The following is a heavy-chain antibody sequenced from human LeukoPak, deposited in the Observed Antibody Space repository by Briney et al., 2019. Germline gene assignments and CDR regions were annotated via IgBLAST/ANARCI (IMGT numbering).Heavy chain of an antibody. D-gene: IGHD1-26*01. J-gene: IGHJ4*02. CDR3: ARSPVLVGATPTD. CDR2: INHSGST. CDR1: GESFSGYY. Sequence: SETLSLTCAVYGESFSGYYWNWIRQPPGKGLEWIGEINHSGSTNYNPSLKSRVTISVDTSKNQFSLKLSSVTAADTAVYYCARSPVLVGATPTDWGQGTLVAVSS. V-gene: IGHV4-34*01.